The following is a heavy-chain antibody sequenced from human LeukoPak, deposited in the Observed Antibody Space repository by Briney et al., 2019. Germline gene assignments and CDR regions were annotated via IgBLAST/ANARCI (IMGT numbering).Heavy chain of an antibody. CDR2: INPNSGGT. CDR1: GYTFTDYY. J-gene: IGHJ4*02. V-gene: IGHV1-2*06. CDR3: ARADYYGSGTYYFRGLDY. Sequence: ASVKVSCKASGYTFTDYYIHWVRQAPGQGLEWMGRINPNSGGTNYAQKFQGRVTMTRDTSTSTVYMELSSLRSEDTAVYYCARADYYGSGTYYFRGLDYWGQGTLVTVSS. D-gene: IGHD3-10*01.